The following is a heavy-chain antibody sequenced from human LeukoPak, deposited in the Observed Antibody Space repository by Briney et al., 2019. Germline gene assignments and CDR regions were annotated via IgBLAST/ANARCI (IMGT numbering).Heavy chain of an antibody. D-gene: IGHD3-3*01. Sequence: GGSLRLSCAASGFTFDDYAMHWVRQAPGKGLEWVSLISWDGGSTYYADSVKGRFTISRDNSKNSLYLQMDSLRAEDTALYYCAKGAVTIFGVVIREDYYYMDVWGKGTTVTVSS. V-gene: IGHV3-43D*04. J-gene: IGHJ6*03. CDR3: AKGAVTIFGVVIREDYYYMDV. CDR2: ISWDGGST. CDR1: GFTFDDYA.